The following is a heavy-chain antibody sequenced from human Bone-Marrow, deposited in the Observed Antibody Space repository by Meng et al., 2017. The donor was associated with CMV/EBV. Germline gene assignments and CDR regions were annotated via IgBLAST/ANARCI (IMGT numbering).Heavy chain of an antibody. Sequence: SETLSLTCAVSGDSLSGKIWWTWVRQPPGKGLEWIGYIYYSGSTNYNPSLKSRVTISVDTSKNQFSLKLSSVTAADTAVYYCARVATVTTSYYYYGMDVWGQGTTVTFSS. CDR1: GDSLSGKIW. D-gene: IGHD4-17*01. J-gene: IGHJ6*02. V-gene: IGHV4-59*01. CDR3: ARVATVTTSYYYYGMDV. CDR2: IYYSGST.